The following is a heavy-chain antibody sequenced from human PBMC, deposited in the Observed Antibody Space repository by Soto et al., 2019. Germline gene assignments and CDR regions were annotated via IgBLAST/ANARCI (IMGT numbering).Heavy chain of an antibody. Sequence: EVQLVQSGAEVRKPGESLKISCEGSGYSFAIYWIGWVRQMPGKGLEWMGIFYPSDSESKYSPSFQGQVTFSADKSVNTAYLQWRSLKASDTAVYYCARRRKAVLSPSYTGYVDSWGQGTLVTVTS. V-gene: IGHV5-51*03. CDR3: ARRRKAVLSPSYTGYVDS. D-gene: IGHD3-3*01. CDR1: GYSFAIYW. CDR2: FYPSDSES. J-gene: IGHJ4*02.